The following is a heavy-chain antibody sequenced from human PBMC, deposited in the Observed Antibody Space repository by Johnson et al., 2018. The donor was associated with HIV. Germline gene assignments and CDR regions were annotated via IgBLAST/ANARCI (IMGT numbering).Heavy chain of an antibody. CDR2: ISGSGAST. Sequence: VQLVESGGGLVQPGGSLRLSCVVSGFTFSDYAVNWVRQAPGKGLEWVSGISGSGASTYYADSVQGRFTISRDNSKNSFYIQMHSLRAEDTAVYYCAKDVDSSRWWRAFDMWGQGTMVSVSS. CDR3: AKDVDSSRWWRAFDM. V-gene: IGHV3-23*04. D-gene: IGHD6-13*01. CDR1: GFTFSDYA. J-gene: IGHJ3*02.